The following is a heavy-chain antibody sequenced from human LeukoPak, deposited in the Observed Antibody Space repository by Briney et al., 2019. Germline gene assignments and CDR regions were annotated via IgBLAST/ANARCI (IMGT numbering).Heavy chain of an antibody. Sequence: SETLYLTCAVSGGSVNNYCWSWIRQPPGKGLEWIGRIYYSGSSYDNPSLKSRVTISVDTSKNQFSLKLSSVTAADTAVYYSARHRSGWLQSPFDYCGQGTLVTVSS. CDR2: IYYSGSS. J-gene: IGHJ4*02. V-gene: IGHV4-59*05. CDR3: ARHRSGWLQSPFDY. CDR1: GGSVNNYC. D-gene: IGHD5-24*01.